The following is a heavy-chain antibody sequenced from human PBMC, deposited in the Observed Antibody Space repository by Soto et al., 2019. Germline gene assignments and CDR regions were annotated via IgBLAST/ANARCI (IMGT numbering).Heavy chain of an antibody. V-gene: IGHV1-3*01. D-gene: IGHD1-7*01. CDR2: INAGNGNT. CDR3: ARGAGPPTGTTLFRGDWFDP. CDR1: GYTFTSYA. J-gene: IGHJ5*02. Sequence: ASVKVSCKASGYTFTSYAMHWVRQAPGQRLEWMGWINAGNGNTKYSQKFQGRVTITRDTSASTAYMELSSLRSEDTAVYYCARGAGPPTGTTLFRGDWFDPWGQGTLVTVSS.